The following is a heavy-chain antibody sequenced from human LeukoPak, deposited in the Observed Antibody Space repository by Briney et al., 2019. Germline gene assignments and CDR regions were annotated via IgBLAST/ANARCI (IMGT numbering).Heavy chain of an antibody. CDR2: IYYSGST. CDR1: GGSISSYY. Sequence: SETLSLTCTVSGGSISSYYWSWIRQPPGKGLERIGYIYYSGSTNYNPSLKSRVTISVDTSKNQFSLKLSSVTAADTAVYYCASNPAYCGGDCYFDYWGQGTLVTVSS. V-gene: IGHV4-59*01. CDR3: ASNPAYCGGDCYFDY. J-gene: IGHJ4*02. D-gene: IGHD2-21*02.